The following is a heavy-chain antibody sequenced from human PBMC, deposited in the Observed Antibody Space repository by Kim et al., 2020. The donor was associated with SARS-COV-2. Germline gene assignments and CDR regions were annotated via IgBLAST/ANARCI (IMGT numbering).Heavy chain of an antibody. D-gene: IGHD2-21*02. V-gene: IGHV4-59*01. CDR3: AREKKIWGGDSYGMDV. Sequence: PSLKGRVTILIDKSKNQFSLELNSVTAADTAVYYCAREKKIWGGDSYGMDVWGQGTTVTVSS. J-gene: IGHJ6*02.